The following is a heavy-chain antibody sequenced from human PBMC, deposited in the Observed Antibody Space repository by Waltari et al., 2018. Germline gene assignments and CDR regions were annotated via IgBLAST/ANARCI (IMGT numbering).Heavy chain of an antibody. CDR3: ATDSLSGPPTYYYYGLDV. D-gene: IGHD3-16*01. Sequence: QVQLVQSGAEVKKPGASVKVSCKVSGYTLSELSMHWVRQAPGKGLEWMGGFDPEDGETIYAQKFQGRVTMTEDTSTDTAYMELSSLRSEDTAVYYCATDSLSGPPTYYYYGLDVWGQGTTVTVSS. J-gene: IGHJ6*02. CDR1: GYTLSELS. CDR2: FDPEDGET. V-gene: IGHV1-24*01.